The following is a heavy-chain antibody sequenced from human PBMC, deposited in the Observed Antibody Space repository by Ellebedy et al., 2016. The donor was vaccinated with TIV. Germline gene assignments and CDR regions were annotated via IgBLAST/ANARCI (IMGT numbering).Heavy chain of an antibody. CDR1: GGSISSSNW. Sequence: MPSETLSLTCAVSGGSISSSNWWSWVRQPPGKGLEWIGEIYHSGSTNYNPSLKSRVTISFDKSKNQFSLKLSSVTAADPGVYYCEREGFTMVRGVIIDGGTWGQGTLVTVSS. CDR2: IYHSGST. V-gene: IGHV4-4*02. J-gene: IGHJ4*02. CDR3: EREGFTMVRGVIIDGGT. D-gene: IGHD3-10*01.